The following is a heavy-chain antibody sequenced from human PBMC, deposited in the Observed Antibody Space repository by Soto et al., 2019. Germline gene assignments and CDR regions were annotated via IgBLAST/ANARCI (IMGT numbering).Heavy chain of an antibody. D-gene: IGHD3-3*01. V-gene: IGHV3-74*01. J-gene: IGHJ6*02. CDR1: GFTFSSYW. CDR3: ARDGYYDFWSGLAASYYYGMDV. CDR2: INSDGSST. Sequence: GGSLRLSCAASGFTFSSYWMHWVRQAPGKGLVWVSRINSDGSSTSYADSVKGRFTISRGNAKNTLYLQMNSLRAEDTAVYYCARDGYYDFWSGLAASYYYGMDVWGQGTTVTVSS.